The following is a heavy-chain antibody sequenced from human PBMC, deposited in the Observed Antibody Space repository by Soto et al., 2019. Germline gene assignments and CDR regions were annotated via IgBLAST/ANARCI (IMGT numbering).Heavy chain of an antibody. CDR2: IYYSGST. J-gene: IGHJ6*02. V-gene: IGHV4-39*01. Sequence: PSETLSLTCTVSGGSISSSSYYWGWIRQPPGKGLEWIGSIYYSGSTYYNPSLKSRVTISVDTSKNQFSLKLSSVTAADTAVYYCASEKAAPYDSSGYSTFRRYYYGMAVWGQGTTVTVSS. CDR1: GGSISSSSYY. D-gene: IGHD3-22*01. CDR3: ASEKAAPYDSSGYSTFRRYYYGMAV.